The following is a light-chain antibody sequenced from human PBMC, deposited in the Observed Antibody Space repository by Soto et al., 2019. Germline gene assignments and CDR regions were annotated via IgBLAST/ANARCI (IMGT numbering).Light chain of an antibody. J-gene: IGKJ5*01. V-gene: IGKV3-15*01. CDR3: QQYNNWTFS. CDR2: DAS. Sequence: EIVMTQSPATLSVSPGERATLPCRASQSVSSNLAWYQKKPGQAPRLLIYDASNRATGIPARFSGSGSGTDFNLTISGLQSEDSAVYLCQQYNNWTFSFGQGTRREIK. CDR1: QSVSSN.